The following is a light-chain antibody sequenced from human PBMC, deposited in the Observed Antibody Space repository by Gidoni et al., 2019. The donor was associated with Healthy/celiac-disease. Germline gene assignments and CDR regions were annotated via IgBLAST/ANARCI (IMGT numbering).Light chain of an antibody. CDR2: WAA. CDR1: PSVLYSSNNKNY. J-gene: IGKJ2*01. CDR3: QQYYSTPHT. V-gene: IGKV4-1*01. Sequence: DIVMTQSPDSLAVSLGERATINCKSSPSVLYSSNNKNYLAWYQQKPGQPPKLLIYWAATRESGVPDLFSGSGSGTDFTLTISSLQAEDVAVYYCQQYYSTPHTFGQXTKLEIK.